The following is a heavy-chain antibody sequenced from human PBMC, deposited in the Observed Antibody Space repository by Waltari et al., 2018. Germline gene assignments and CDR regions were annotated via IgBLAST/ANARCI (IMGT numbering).Heavy chain of an antibody. Sequence: QVQLVQSGAEVKKPGASVKVSCKASGYTFTGYYMHWVRQAPGQGLEWMGRINPNSGGTNYAQKFQGRVTMTRDTSISTAYMELSRLRSDDTAVYYCARAGGSGSSGLRAPNFQHWGQGTLVTVSS. D-gene: IGHD3-10*01. CDR3: ARAGGSGSSGLRAPNFQH. CDR2: INPNSGGT. CDR1: GYTFTGYY. V-gene: IGHV1-2*06. J-gene: IGHJ1*01.